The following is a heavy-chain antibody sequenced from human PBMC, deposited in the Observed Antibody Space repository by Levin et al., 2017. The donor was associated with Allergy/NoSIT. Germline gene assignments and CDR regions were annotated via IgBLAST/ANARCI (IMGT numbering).Heavy chain of an antibody. CDR1: GFTLGDYA. Sequence: PGGSLRLSCTGSGFTLGDYAMSWVRQAPGKGLEWVGFIRNKAHGGTTEYAASVKGRLTISRDDSKSIAYLQMNSLKTEDTAVYFCARGGPPNYDYNWGSYRDGYFDYWGQGTLVTVSS. CDR2: IRNKAHGGTT. CDR3: ARGGPPNYDYNWGSYRDGYFDY. V-gene: IGHV3-49*04. J-gene: IGHJ4*02. D-gene: IGHD3-16*02.